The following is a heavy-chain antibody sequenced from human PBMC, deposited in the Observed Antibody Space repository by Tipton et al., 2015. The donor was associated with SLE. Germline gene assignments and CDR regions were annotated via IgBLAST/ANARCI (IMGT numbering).Heavy chain of an antibody. J-gene: IGHJ4*02. CDR2: IYYSGST. CDR1: GGSISSYY. D-gene: IGHD3-9*01. Sequence: TLSLTCTVSGGSISSYYWSWIRQPPGKGLEWIGYIYYSGSTNYNPSLKSLVTISVDTSKNQFSLKLSSVTAADTAVYYCARGYRYFDWLSSYYFDYWGQGTLVTVSS. CDR3: ARGYRYFDWLSSYYFDY. V-gene: IGHV4-59*01.